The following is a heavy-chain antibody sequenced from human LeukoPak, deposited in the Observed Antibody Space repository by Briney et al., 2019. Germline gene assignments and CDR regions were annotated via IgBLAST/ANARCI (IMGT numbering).Heavy chain of an antibody. D-gene: IGHD3-3*01. CDR1: GFTFSSYA. CDR2: ISGRGGST. J-gene: IGHJ5*02. V-gene: IGHV3-23*01. Sequence: GSLRLSCAASGFTFSSYAMSWVRQAPGKGLEWVSGISGRGGSTYYADSVKGRFTISRDNSKNTLYLQMNSLRAEDTAVCYCAKGGAGARYDFWSGHPNWFDPWGQGTLVTVSS. CDR3: AKGGAGARYDFWSGHPNWFDP.